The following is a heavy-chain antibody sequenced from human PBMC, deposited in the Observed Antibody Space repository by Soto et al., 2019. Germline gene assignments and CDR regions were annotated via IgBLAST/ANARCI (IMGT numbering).Heavy chain of an antibody. CDR1: GFTFSSYW. D-gene: IGHD4-17*01. Sequence: GGSLRLSCAASGFTFSSYWMHWVRQAPGKGLVWVSRINSDGSSTSYADSVKGRFTISRDNSKNTLYLQMNSLRAEDTAVYYCAKPPGSWVTTAPDYWGQGTLVTVSS. CDR2: INSDGSST. V-gene: IGHV3-74*01. CDR3: AKPPGSWVTTAPDY. J-gene: IGHJ4*02.